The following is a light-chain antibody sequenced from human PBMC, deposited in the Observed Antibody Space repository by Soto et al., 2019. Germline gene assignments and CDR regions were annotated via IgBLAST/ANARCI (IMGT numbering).Light chain of an antibody. V-gene: IGLV2-14*01. Sequence: QSALTQPASVSGSPGQSSTISCTGTSSDVGGYNYVSWYQQHPGKVPRLMIYEVSNRPSGLSNRFSGSKSGNTASLTISGLQAEDEAYYYCSSYTSSNTWVFGGGTQLTVL. J-gene: IGLJ3*02. CDR2: EVS. CDR1: SSDVGGYNY. CDR3: SSYTSSNTWV.